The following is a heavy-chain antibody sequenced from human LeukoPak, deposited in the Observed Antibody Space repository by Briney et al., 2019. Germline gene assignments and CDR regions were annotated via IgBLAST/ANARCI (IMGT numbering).Heavy chain of an antibody. V-gene: IGHV4-59*01. J-gene: IGHJ4*02. CDR1: VGSISSSY. D-gene: IGHD2-15*01. Sequence: SETLSLTCSVSVGSISSSYWTWIPHPPGKGREGIGYISKGGNTNYNPSLKSRVTISVDTSKNQVSLNLSSVTAADTAVYYCARDKHNPNCSGGRCYSYFFDSWGQGTLVTVSS. CDR3: ARDKHNPNCSGGRCYSYFFDS. CDR2: ISKGGNT.